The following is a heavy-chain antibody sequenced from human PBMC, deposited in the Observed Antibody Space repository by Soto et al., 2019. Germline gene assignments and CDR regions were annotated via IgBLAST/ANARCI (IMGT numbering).Heavy chain of an antibody. CDR3: ARDKDPNWFDP. CDR1: GGSISSGGYY. Sequence: PSETLSLTCTVSGGSISSGGYYWSWIRQHPGKGLEWIGYIYYSGSTYYNPSLKSRVTISVDTSKNQFSLKLSSVTAADTAVHYCARDKDPNWFDPWGQGTLVTVSS. V-gene: IGHV4-31*03. J-gene: IGHJ5*02. CDR2: IYYSGST.